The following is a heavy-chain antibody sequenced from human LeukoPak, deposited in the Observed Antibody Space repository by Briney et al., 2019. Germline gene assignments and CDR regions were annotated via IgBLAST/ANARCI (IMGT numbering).Heavy chain of an antibody. Sequence: GGSLRLSCAASGFTVSSNYMSWVRQAPGKGPEWVSAISGSGGSTYYADSVKGRFTISRDNSKNTLYLQMNNLRAEDTAVYYCARGPTMKMDVWGKGTTVTVSS. D-gene: IGHD3-22*01. CDR3: ARGPTMKMDV. CDR2: ISGSGGST. CDR1: GFTVSSNY. V-gene: IGHV3-23*01. J-gene: IGHJ6*04.